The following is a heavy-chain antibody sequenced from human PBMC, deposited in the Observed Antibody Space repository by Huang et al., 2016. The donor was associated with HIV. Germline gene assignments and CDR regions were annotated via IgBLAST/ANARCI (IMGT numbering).Heavy chain of an antibody. Sequence: QVTLRESGPALVKPTQTLTLTCTFSGFSLSTSGICVTWIRQPPGKALEWLAHINWDDDKYFSTSLKTRLTISKDTSRNQVVLTMTNMDPVDTATYYCARSAPWFYYGSGSSYYFDYWGQGTLVTVSS. J-gene: IGHJ4*02. CDR3: ARSAPWFYYGSGSSYYFDY. V-gene: IGHV2-70*01. CDR1: GFSLSTSGIC. CDR2: INWDDDK. D-gene: IGHD3-10*01.